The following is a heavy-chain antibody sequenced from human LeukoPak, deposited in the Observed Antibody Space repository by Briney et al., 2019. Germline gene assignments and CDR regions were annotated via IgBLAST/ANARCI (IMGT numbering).Heavy chain of an antibody. J-gene: IGHJ3*02. CDR2: IYHSGST. Sequence: GSLRLSCAASGFTLSSYAMSWVRQPPGKGLEWIGEIYHSGSTNYNPSLKSRVTISVDKSKNQFSLKLSSVTAADTAVYYCARTRRSNAFDIWGQGTMVTVSS. CDR3: ARTRRSNAFDI. CDR1: GFTLSSYAM. V-gene: IGHV4-4*02.